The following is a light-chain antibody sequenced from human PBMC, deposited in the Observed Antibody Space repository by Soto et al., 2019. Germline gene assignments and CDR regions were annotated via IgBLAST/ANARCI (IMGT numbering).Light chain of an antibody. J-gene: IGKJ2*01. Sequence: VVMTQSPLSLPVTLGQPASISCKSSQTFVYRDGNTYLNWIQQRPGQSPRRLIYQVSHRDSGFPDRFSGSGSGTDFTLKISRVEVVDVGVYYCVLGTHWPPFTFGQVTKLQIK. V-gene: IGKV2-30*01. CDR3: VLGTHWPPFT. CDR1: QTFVYRDGNTY. CDR2: QVS.